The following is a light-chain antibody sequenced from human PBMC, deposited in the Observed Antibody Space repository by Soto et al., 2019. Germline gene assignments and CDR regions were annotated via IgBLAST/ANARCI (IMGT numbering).Light chain of an antibody. V-gene: IGKV3-20*01. CDR3: RQNGRS. CDR1: QSVSSSY. CDR2: AAS. J-gene: IGKJ5*01. Sequence: MVLTLAPGPLSVSPGERATLSCRASQSVSSSYLAWYQQKPGQAPRLLIYAASSRATGISDRFSGSGSGTEFTLISNRLEPEDSAVYYRRQNGRSFGQGTRLEIK.